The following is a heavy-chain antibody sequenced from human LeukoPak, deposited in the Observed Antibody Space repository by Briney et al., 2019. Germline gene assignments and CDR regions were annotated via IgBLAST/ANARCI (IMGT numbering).Heavy chain of an antibody. CDR3: SRDRARIGVTTGAFDF. CDR1: GFIVSSNY. V-gene: IGHV3-53*01. Sequence: GGSLRLSCAASGFIVSSNYMSWVRQAPGKGLEWVSVIYSGGATHYADSVKGRFTISRDNAKKSLYLQMNSLRAEDTAIYYCSRDRARIGVTTGAFDFWGQGTVVTVSS. CDR2: IYSGGAT. J-gene: IGHJ3*01. D-gene: IGHD6-19*01.